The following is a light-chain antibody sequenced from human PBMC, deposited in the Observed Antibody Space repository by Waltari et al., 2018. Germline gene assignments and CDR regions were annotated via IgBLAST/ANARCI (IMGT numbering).Light chain of an antibody. CDR3: CSAADNNWV. CDR1: ILAKKY. J-gene: IGLJ3*02. Sequence: SYELTQPSSVSVSPGQTAKILCSGDILAKKYARWFQQKPGQAPLLLIYEDSERPSEIPGRFSGSSSGTTVTLTITGAHVDDEADYYCCSAADNNWVFGGGTKVTLL. V-gene: IGLV3-27*01. CDR2: EDS.